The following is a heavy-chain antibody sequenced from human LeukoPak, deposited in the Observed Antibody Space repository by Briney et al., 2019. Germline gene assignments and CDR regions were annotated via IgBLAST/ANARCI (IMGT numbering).Heavy chain of an antibody. CDR1: GFTFSSYG. CDR3: ARAAGDYYGSGSPNYFDY. D-gene: IGHD3-10*01. Sequence: PGGSLRLSCAASGFTFSSYGLSWVRQAPGKGLEWVSVIYSGGSTYYADSVKGRFTISRDNSKNTLYLQMNSLRAEDTAVYYCARAAGDYYGSGSPNYFDYWGQGTLVTVSS. CDR2: IYSGGST. J-gene: IGHJ4*02. V-gene: IGHV3-53*01.